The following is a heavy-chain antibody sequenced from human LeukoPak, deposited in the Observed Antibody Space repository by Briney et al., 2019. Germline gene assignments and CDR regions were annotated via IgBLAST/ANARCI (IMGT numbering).Heavy chain of an antibody. D-gene: IGHD3-10*01. CDR1: GFTFSNYG. CDR2: ISYDGSNK. CDR3: AKDQLVRGTSPIGWFDP. Sequence: GGSLRLSCAASGFTFSNYGMHGVRQAPGKGGDGVAVISYDGSNKYYAYSVKGRFTISRDNSKNTLYLQMNSLRTDETAVYYCAKDQLVRGTSPIGWFDPWGQGTLVTVSS. V-gene: IGHV3-30*18. J-gene: IGHJ5*02.